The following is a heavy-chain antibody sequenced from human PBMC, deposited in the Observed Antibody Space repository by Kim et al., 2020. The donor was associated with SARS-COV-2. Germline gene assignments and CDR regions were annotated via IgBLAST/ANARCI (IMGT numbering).Heavy chain of an antibody. CDR1: GYTFSKYG. J-gene: IGHJ3*02. V-gene: IGHV1-18*01. Sequence: ASVKVSCKASGYTFSKYGIAWVRQAPGQGLEWMGWIRSDNGYTNSAQKFRDRVTLTTDISTSTAYMDLRSLTSDDTAGYYCARAELLYCPGDTCYSGAFDIWRQGRTLTVSS. CDR3: ARAELLYCPGDTCYSGAFDI. CDR2: IRSDNGYT. D-gene: IGHD2-8*02.